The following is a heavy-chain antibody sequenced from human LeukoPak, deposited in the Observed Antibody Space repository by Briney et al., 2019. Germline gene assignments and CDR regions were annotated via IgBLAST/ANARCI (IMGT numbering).Heavy chain of an antibody. V-gene: IGHV4-34*01. J-gene: IGHJ4*02. D-gene: IGHD3-9*01. CDR3: ARGGYDILTGYYLYYFDY. CDR1: GGSFSGYY. Sequence: SETLSLTCAVYGGSFSGYYWSWIRQPPGKGLEWIGEINHSGSTNYNPSLKSRVTISVDTSKNQFSLKLSSVTAADTAVYYCARGGYDILTGYYLYYFDYWGQGTLVTVSS. CDR2: INHSGST.